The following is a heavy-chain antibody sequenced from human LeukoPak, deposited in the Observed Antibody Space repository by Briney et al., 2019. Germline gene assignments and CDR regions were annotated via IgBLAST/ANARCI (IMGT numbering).Heavy chain of an antibody. CDR2: SSSSSSYI. CDR3: ARDWMLGATFEIQGPVDY. CDR1: GFSFSSYA. V-gene: IGHV3-21*01. D-gene: IGHD1-26*01. Sequence: WGSLRLSCATSGFSFSSYAISWVRQAPGKGLEWVSSSSSSSSYIYYADSVKGRFTISRDNAKNSLYLQMNSLRAEDTAVYYCARDWMLGATFEIQGPVDYWGQGTLVTVSS. J-gene: IGHJ4*02.